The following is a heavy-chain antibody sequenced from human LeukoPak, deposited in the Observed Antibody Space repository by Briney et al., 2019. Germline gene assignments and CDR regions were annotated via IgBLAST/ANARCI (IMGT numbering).Heavy chain of an antibody. CDR2: VSSDGGTT. CDR1: GFTFSSHG. D-gene: IGHD4-17*01. V-gene: IGHV3-33*08. CDR3: ARGGDYPAFDI. J-gene: IGHJ3*02. Sequence: PGTSLRLSCAASGFTFSSHGIHWVRQAPGKGLEWVAVVSSDGGTTYYADSVKGRFTISRDNAKNSLCLQMNSLRAEDTAVYYCARGGDYPAFDIWGQGTMVTVSS.